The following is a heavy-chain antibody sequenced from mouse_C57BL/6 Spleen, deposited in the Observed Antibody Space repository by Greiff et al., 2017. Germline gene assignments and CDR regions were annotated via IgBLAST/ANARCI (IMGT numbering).Heavy chain of an antibody. D-gene: IGHD1-1*01. V-gene: IGHV1-80*01. CDR2: IYPGDGDT. Sequence: VQLQQSGAELVKPGASVKISCKASGYAFSSYWMNWVKQRPGKGLEGIGQIYPGDGDTNYNGKFKGKATLTADKSSSTAYMQLSSLTSEDSAVYFCARAPELPDYYAMDYWGQGTSVTVSS. J-gene: IGHJ4*01. CDR1: GYAFSSYW. CDR3: ARAPELPDYYAMDY.